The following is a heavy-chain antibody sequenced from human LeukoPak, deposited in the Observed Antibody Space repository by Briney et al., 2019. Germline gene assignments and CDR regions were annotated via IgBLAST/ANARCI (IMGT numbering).Heavy chain of an antibody. CDR3: ARGKPSYGSGTFYRPLEPNYMDV. V-gene: IGHV4-59*08. D-gene: IGHD3-10*01. CDR1: GGSISSYY. CDR2: IYYSGST. J-gene: IGHJ6*03. Sequence: SETLSLTCTVSGGSISSYYWSWIRQPPGKGLEWIGYIYYSGSTNYNPSLKSRVTISVKTSKNQFSMKLSSVTAADTAVYYCARGKPSYGSGTFYRPLEPNYMDVWGKGTTVTVSS.